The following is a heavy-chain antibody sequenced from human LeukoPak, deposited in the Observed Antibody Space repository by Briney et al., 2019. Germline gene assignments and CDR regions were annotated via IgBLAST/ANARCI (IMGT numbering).Heavy chain of an antibody. CDR2: ISYNSRSI. J-gene: IGHJ4*02. CDR3: ARGPLGPYYYDSSGYYNY. D-gene: IGHD3-22*01. CDR1: GFIFSTYE. Sequence: GGSLRLSCAASGFIFSTYEMNWVRQAPGKGLEWLSYISYNSRSIYCADSVKGRFTISRDNAYNSLYLQMDSLRVEDTAVYYCARGPLGPYYYDSSGYYNYWGQGTLVTVSS. V-gene: IGHV3-48*03.